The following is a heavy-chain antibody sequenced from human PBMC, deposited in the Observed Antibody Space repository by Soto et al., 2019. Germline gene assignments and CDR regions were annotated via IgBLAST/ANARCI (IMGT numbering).Heavy chain of an antibody. CDR1: GFTFSSYA. CDR3: AKDRLRGGFLTTATTNGMDV. D-gene: IGHD1-26*01. Sequence: QVQLVESGGGVVQPGRSLRLSCAASGFTFSSYAMHWVRQAPGKGLEWVAVISYDGSNKYYADSVKGRFSISRDNSKNTLYLQMNRLRAGDTAVYYCAKDRLRGGFLTTATTNGMDVWGQGTTVTVSS. V-gene: IGHV3-30*04. J-gene: IGHJ6*02. CDR2: ISYDGSNK.